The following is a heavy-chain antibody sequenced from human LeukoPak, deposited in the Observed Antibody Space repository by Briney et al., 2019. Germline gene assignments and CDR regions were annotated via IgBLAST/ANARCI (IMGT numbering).Heavy chain of an antibody. J-gene: IGHJ6*03. D-gene: IGHD6-19*01. Sequence: ASVKVSCKVSGYTLTELSMHWVRQAPGKGLEWMGGFDPEDGETIYAQKFQGRVTMTEDTSTDTAYMELSSLRSEDTAVYYCARVDAIAAAGLRPPGIAVAAHDYYYYYMDVWGKGTTVTVSS. CDR3: ARVDAIAAAGLRPPGIAVAAHDYYYYYMDV. V-gene: IGHV1-24*01. CDR1: GYTLTELS. CDR2: FDPEDGET.